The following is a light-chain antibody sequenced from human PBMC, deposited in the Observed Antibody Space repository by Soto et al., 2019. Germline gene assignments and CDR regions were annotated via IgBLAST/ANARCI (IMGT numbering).Light chain of an antibody. CDR2: DAS. CDR1: QDINIY. Sequence: DIQMTQSPSSLFASVGDRVTITCQATQDINIYLNWYQQKPGKAPNLLIYDASNLEIGVPSRFSGSGSGTHFTFTISSLQTEDIGTYYRQQYDILPITFGRGTRLEIK. V-gene: IGKV1-33*01. CDR3: QQYDILPIT. J-gene: IGKJ5*01.